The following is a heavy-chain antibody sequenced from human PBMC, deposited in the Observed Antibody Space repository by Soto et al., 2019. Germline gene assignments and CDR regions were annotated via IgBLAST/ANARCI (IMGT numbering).Heavy chain of an antibody. CDR3: ARGGGVGVAGSAAFDM. CDR1: GYPVTAYY. CDR2: INPATGAA. Sequence: QLHLVQSGAVVKKPGASVTVSCSASGYPVTAYYMHWVRQAPGRGLAWMGGINPATGAAKYTQTFQGRVTMTRETATSTVFMELSGLTAEDPAVFYCARGGGVGVAGSAAFDMWGQGTLVTVSS. J-gene: IGHJ3*02. V-gene: IGHV1-2*02. D-gene: IGHD3-3*01.